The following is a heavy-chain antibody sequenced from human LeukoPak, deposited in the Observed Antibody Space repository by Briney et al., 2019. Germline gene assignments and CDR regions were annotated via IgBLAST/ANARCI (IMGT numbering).Heavy chain of an antibody. Sequence: GESLKISCKGSGYIFTTYWIGWVRQMPGKGLEWVGIIYPGDSDPRYSPSFQGQVTISADKSISTAYLQWSSLKASDSAVYYCVRHGLGSSWFGFDYWGQGTLVTVSS. D-gene: IGHD6-13*01. CDR2: IYPGDSDP. J-gene: IGHJ4*02. CDR1: GYIFTTYW. V-gene: IGHV5-51*01. CDR3: VRHGLGSSWFGFDY.